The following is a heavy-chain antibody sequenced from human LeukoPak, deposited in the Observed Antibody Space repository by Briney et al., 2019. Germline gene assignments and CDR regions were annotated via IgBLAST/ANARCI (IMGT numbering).Heavy chain of an antibody. CDR1: GFTVRSNY. J-gene: IGHJ4*02. CDR2: IYSGGST. D-gene: IGHD6-13*01. V-gene: IGHV3-53*01. Sequence: PGGSLRLSCAASGFTVRSNYMSWVRQAPGKGLEWVSIIYSGGSTYYADSVKGRFTISRDNSKNTLYLQMNSLRAEDTAVYYCAKEADPYSSSWFFDYWGQGTLVTVSS. CDR3: AKEADPYSSSWFFDY.